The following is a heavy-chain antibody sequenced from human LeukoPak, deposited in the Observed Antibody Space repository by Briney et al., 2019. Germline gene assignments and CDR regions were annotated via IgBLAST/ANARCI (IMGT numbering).Heavy chain of an antibody. J-gene: IGHJ4*02. CDR3: VKRGASGTFYFDS. Sequence: QPGGSLRLSCAASGSTFSSYAMHWVRQAPGKGLEWLAYIASDGNNKYYGDSVKGRFTISRDNSKNTLNLQMNSLRPEDTAVYYCVKRGASGTFYFDSWVQGTLVTVSS. CDR2: IASDGNNK. V-gene: IGHV3-30*02. D-gene: IGHD1-26*01. CDR1: GSTFSSYA.